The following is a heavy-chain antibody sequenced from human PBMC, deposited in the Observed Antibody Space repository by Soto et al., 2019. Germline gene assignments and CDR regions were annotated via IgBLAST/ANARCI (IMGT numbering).Heavy chain of an antibody. CDR1: GFTFDNYA. CDR3: AKDRSSWPPYFFDY. Sequence: GGSLRLSCAASGFTFDNYAMSWVRQAPGKGLEWLSVISGSGDSTYYADSVKGRFTISRDNSKNTLYLQMTSLRAEDTAVYYCAKDRSSWPPYFFDYWGQGXLVTVSS. J-gene: IGHJ4*02. D-gene: IGHD6-13*01. V-gene: IGHV3-23*01. CDR2: ISGSGDST.